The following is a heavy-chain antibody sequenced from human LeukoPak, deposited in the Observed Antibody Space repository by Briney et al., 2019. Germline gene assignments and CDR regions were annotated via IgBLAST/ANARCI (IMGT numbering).Heavy chain of an antibody. Sequence: SGGSLRLSCAASGFSLSSYEMNWVRQAPGKGLEWISHIGRSDNIRHYADSVKGRFSISRDNAKNSLYLQMNSLRAEDTAVYYCAKEGYSRGYYSYYYMDVWGKGTTVTVSS. D-gene: IGHD6-13*01. CDR2: IGRSDNIR. V-gene: IGHV3-48*03. CDR1: GFSLSSYE. CDR3: AKEGYSRGYYSYYYMDV. J-gene: IGHJ6*03.